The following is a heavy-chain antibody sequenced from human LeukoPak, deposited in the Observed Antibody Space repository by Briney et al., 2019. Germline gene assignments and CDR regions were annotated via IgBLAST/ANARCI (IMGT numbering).Heavy chain of an antibody. Sequence: GGSLRLSCVASGFIFNNYWMSWVRQVPGKGLEWVANMKQDVREKYLVDSVKGRFTISRDNAKNSVYLQMNSLTAEDTAVYYCARGYSRSSPYDYWGQGTLVTVSS. CDR2: MKQDVREK. CDR1: GFIFNNYW. V-gene: IGHV3-7*01. J-gene: IGHJ4*02. CDR3: ARGYSRSSPYDY. D-gene: IGHD2-15*01.